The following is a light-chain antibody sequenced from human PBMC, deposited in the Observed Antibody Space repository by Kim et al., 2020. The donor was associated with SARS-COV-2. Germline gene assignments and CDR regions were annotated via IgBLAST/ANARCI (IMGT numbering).Light chain of an antibody. CDR3: QQYDNYPYR. CDR1: RSLRCW. Sequence: SASGGDRVTLSCRANRSLRCWWAWYQQKPGNAPKLLLYKTSYLEDGVPARFRGSGSGTEFTLTIDSLQPDDFATYYCQQYDNYPYRFGQGTKLEI. J-gene: IGKJ2*03. V-gene: IGKV1-5*03. CDR2: KTS.